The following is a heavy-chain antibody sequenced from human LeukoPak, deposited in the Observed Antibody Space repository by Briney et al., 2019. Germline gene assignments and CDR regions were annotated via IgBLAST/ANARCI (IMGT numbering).Heavy chain of an antibody. CDR1: GDSVSSNSVT. J-gene: IGHJ5*02. CDR2: TYYRSTWYN. CDR3: ARRLTQYDCFDP. Sequence: SQTLSLTCAISGDSVSSNSVTWNWIRRSPSRGLEWLGRTYYRSTWYNDYAVSVRGRITVNPNTSKNQFSLHLNSVTPEDTAVYYCARRLTQYDCFDPWGQGILVTVSS. D-gene: IGHD2-2*01. V-gene: IGHV6-1*01.